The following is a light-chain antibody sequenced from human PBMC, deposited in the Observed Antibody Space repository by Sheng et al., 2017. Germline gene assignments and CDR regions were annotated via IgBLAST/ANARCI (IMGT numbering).Light chain of an antibody. CDR1: QSITNY. J-gene: IGKJ3*01. V-gene: IGKV1-39*01. CDR3: QQSFSTPFT. CDR2: HSS. Sequence: DIQMTQSPSSLSASVGDRVTITCRASQSITNYLNWYQQKPGKAPKLLIFHSSGLQSGAPFRFSGSGSGTDFTLTISSLQPEDFATYYCQQSFSTPFTFGPGTKVEVK.